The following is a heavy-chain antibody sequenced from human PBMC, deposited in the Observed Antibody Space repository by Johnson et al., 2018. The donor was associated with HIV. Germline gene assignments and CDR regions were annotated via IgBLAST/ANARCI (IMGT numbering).Heavy chain of an antibody. CDR3: ARGDCSSTSCAPEEGNAFDI. V-gene: IGHV3-66*02. CDR1: GFTVIGNY. Sequence: VQLVESGGGSVKSGGSLRVSCAASGFTVIGNYMSWVRQAPGKGLEWVSGISWNSGSNKNYADSVQGQFNISRDNSKNTLFLHMTSRRAEDTAVYYCARGDCSSTSCAPEEGNAFDIWGQGTMVTVSS. J-gene: IGHJ3*02. D-gene: IGHD2-2*01. CDR2: ISWNSGSNK.